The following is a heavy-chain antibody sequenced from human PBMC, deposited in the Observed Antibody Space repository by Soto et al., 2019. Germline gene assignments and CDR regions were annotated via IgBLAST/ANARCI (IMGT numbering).Heavy chain of an antibody. Sequence: LRLSCAASGFTFDDYAMHWVRQAPGKGLEWVSGISWNSGSIGYADSVKGRFTISRDNAKNSLYLQMNSLRAEDTALYYCAKDPHYYDSSGYYPVAYYFDYWGQGTLLTVSS. D-gene: IGHD3-22*01. CDR2: ISWNSGSI. V-gene: IGHV3-9*01. CDR3: AKDPHYYDSSGYYPVAYYFDY. J-gene: IGHJ4*02. CDR1: GFTFDDYA.